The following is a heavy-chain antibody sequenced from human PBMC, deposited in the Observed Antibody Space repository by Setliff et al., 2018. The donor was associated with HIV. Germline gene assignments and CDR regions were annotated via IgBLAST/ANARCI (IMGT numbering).Heavy chain of an antibody. J-gene: IGHJ4*02. CDR3: AGGPGTTSIDY. V-gene: IGHV4-34*01. D-gene: IGHD1-26*01. CDR2: IHHTGST. CDR1: GVSFSDYY. Sequence: SETLSLTCAVYGVSFSDYYWTWIRQPPGRGLEWIGEIHHTGSTNYNPSLKSRGTISVDASRNQFSLELISVTAADTAVYYCAGGPGTTSIDYWAQGTLVTV.